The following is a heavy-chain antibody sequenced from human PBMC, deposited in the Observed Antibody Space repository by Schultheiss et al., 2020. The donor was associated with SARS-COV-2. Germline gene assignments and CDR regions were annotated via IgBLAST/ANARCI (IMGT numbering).Heavy chain of an antibody. CDR2: ISYDGSNK. CDR3: ARGTEVVAANYYYGMDV. D-gene: IGHD2-15*01. V-gene: IGHV3-30*07. Sequence: GGSLRLSCAASGFTFSSYAMHWVRQAPGKGLEWVAVISYDGSNKYYADSVKGRFTISRDNSKNTLYLQMNSLRAEDTAVYYCARGTEVVAANYYYGMDVWGQGTTVTVSS. CDR1: GFTFSSYA. J-gene: IGHJ6*02.